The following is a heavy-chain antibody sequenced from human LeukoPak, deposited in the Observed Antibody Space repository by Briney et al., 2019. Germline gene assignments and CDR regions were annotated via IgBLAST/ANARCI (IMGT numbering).Heavy chain of an antibody. CDR1: GFTFSDYY. J-gene: IGHJ4*02. D-gene: IGHD6-19*01. CDR2: ISSSSSYT. Sequence: GGSLRLSCSASGFTFSDYYMSWIRHAPGKGLEWVSYISSSSSYTNYADSVKGRFTISRDNAKNSLYLQMNSLRAEDTAVYYCARGFSIAVAGTQKVFDYWGQGTLVTVSS. V-gene: IGHV3-11*05. CDR3: ARGFSIAVAGTQKVFDY.